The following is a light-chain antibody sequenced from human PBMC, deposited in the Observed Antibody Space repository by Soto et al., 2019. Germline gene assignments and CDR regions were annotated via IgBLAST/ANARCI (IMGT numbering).Light chain of an antibody. CDR3: QQYGGTPPIT. J-gene: IGKJ5*01. CDR1: QSVSSNY. V-gene: IGKV3-20*01. CDR2: AAS. Sequence: EIVLTQSPGTLSLSPGERATLFCRASQSVSSNYLAWYQQKPGQAPRLVIYAASSRATGIPDRFSGSGSGTDFTLTISRLEPEDFAVYYCQQYGGTPPITFGQGTRLEI.